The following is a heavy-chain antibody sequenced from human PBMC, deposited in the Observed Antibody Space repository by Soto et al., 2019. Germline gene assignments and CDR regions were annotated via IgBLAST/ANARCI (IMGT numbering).Heavy chain of an antibody. CDR1: GYTFTSYG. CDR2: ISAYNGNT. CDR3: ARERSRYDRSGYYRPDY. J-gene: IGHJ4*02. Sequence: QVQLVQSGAEVKKPGASVKVSCKASGYTFTSYGISWVRQAPGQGLEWMGWISAYNGNTNYAQKFQGRVTITADKSTSTAYMELSSLRSEDTAVYYCARERSRYDRSGYYRPDYWGQGTLVTVSS. D-gene: IGHD3-22*01. V-gene: IGHV1-18*01.